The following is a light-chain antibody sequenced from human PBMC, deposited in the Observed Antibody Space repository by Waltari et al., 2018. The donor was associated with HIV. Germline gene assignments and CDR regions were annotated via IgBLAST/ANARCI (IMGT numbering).Light chain of an antibody. J-gene: IGKJ3*01. CDR1: QDISKY. V-gene: IGKV1-33*01. CDR2: DSS. CDR3: LQYDNLPFT. Sequence: DIQLTQSHSSLTASIGDRVTITCQASQDISKYLHWYQQKPGKAPKVLSYDSSNLQTGVPSRFSGSGSGTDFSFTIISLLPEDIATYYCLQYDNLPFTFGPGTKVDIK.